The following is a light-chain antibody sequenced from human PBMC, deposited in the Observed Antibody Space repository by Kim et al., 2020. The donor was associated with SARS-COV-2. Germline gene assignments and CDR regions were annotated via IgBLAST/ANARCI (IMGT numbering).Light chain of an antibody. CDR3: QTWGTGNVV. CDR1: SGHSSYA. J-gene: IGLJ2*01. CDR2: LNSDGSH. V-gene: IGLV4-69*01. Sequence: QLVLTQSPSASASLGASVKLTCTLSSGHSSYAIAWHQQQPEKGPRYLMKLNSDGSHSKGDGIPHRFSGSSSGAERYLTISSLQSEDEADYYCQTWGTGNVVFGGGTQLTVL.